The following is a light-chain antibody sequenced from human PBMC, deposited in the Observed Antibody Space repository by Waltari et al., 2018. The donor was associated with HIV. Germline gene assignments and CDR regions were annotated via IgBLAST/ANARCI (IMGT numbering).Light chain of an antibody. CDR2: VAS. V-gene: IGKV3-20*01. CDR3: QQYGSSPWT. J-gene: IGKJ1*01. CDR1: QSVSSNY. Sequence: ENVLTQSPGPLSLSPGERATVSCRASQSVSSNYLAWYQQKPGQAPRLLIYVASNRATGIPDRFSGSGSGTDFTLTISSLEPEDFAVYYCQQYGSSPWTFGQGTKVEIK.